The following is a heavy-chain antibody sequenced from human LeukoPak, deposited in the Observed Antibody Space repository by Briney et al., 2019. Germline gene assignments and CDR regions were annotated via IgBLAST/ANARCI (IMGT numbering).Heavy chain of an antibody. CDR3: AKDSSGWFSAFDY. CDR2: ISGNGGTT. D-gene: IGHD6-19*01. Sequence: GGSLRLSCAASGFTFSSFAMSWVRQAPGKGLEWVSSISGNGGTTHYADSVKGRFTISRDNSKNTLYLQMNSLRAEDTAVYYCAKDSSGWFSAFDYWGQGTLVTVSS. CDR1: GFTFSSFA. V-gene: IGHV3-23*01. J-gene: IGHJ4*02.